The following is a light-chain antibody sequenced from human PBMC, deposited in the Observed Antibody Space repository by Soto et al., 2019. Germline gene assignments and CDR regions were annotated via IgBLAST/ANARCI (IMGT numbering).Light chain of an antibody. CDR3: HSRA. Sequence: DIQMTQAPSTLSASIGDRVIITCRASQSISHWLAWYQQKPGKAPKLLIYDASTLESGVPSRFSGSGSETEFTLTISRLQPDDFATYFCHSRAFGQGTRLEIK. J-gene: IGKJ5*01. CDR2: DAS. CDR1: QSISHW. V-gene: IGKV1-5*01.